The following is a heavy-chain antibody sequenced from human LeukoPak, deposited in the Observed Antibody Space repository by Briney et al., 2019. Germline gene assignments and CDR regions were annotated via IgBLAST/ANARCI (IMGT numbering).Heavy chain of an antibody. CDR3: TTELLWFGELF. D-gene: IGHD3-10*01. CDR1: GFTFSNAW. V-gene: IGHV3-15*01. CDR2: IKSKTDGGTT. J-gene: IGHJ4*02. Sequence: GGSLRLSCAASGFTFSNAWMSWVRQAPGKGLEWVGRIKSKTDGGTTDYAAPVKGRFTISRDDPKNTLYLQMNSLKTEDTAVYYCTTELLWFGELFWGQGTLVTVSS.